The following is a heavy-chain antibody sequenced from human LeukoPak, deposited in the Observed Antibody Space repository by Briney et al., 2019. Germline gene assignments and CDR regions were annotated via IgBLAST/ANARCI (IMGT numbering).Heavy chain of an antibody. CDR3: ARDGSTSWQLTDGFDI. V-gene: IGHV3-23*01. D-gene: IGHD6-13*01. CDR2: ISGSGGST. J-gene: IGHJ3*02. Sequence: PGGSLRLSCAASGFTFSSYAMSWVRQAPGKGLEWVSVISGSGGSTYYADSVKGRFTISRDNSKNSVYLQMNSLRADDTAVYYCARDGSTSWQLTDGFDIWGRGTKVTVSS. CDR1: GFTFSSYA.